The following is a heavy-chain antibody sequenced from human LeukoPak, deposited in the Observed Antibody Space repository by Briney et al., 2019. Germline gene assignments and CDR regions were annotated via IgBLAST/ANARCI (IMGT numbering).Heavy chain of an antibody. CDR3: AIVVVTNYGMDV. CDR2: IYSGAGPK. V-gene: IGHV3-48*02. D-gene: IGHD2-2*01. J-gene: IGHJ6*02. CDR1: GLTFSDYT. Sequence: GGSLRLSCAASGLTFSDYTVNWVRQAPGKGLEWISNIYSGAGPKYYADSVKGRFTISRENAENSVSLQMSSLRDEDTAVYYCAIVVVTNYGMDVWGQGATVTVSS.